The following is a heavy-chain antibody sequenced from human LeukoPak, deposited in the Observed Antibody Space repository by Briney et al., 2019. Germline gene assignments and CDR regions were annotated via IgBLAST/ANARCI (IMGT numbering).Heavy chain of an antibody. CDR3: ARAVGGYHFQH. CDR2: INPGGGST. CDR1: GYTFTSYY. D-gene: IGHD1-26*01. V-gene: IGHV1-46*01. J-gene: IGHJ1*01. Sequence: ASVKVSCKASGYTFTSYYMHWVRQAPGQGLEWMGIINPGGGSTSYAHKFKGRVTMTRDTSTSTVYMELSSLRSEDTAVYYCARAVGGYHFQHWGQGTLVTVSS.